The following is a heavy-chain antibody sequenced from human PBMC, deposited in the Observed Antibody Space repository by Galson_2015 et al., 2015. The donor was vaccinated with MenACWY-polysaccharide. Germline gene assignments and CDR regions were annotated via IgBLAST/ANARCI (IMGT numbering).Heavy chain of an antibody. Sequence: SLRLSCAASGFTFNTYSMIWVRQAPGQGLQWVSAISGSSGYIFYADSVKGRFTISRDNAKNSLYLQMNSLRAEDTAIYYCASRRRFKTGSGPEDYWGQGTLVTVSS. CDR1: GFTFNTYS. CDR3: ASRRRFKTGSGPEDY. CDR2: ISGSSGYI. J-gene: IGHJ4*02. D-gene: IGHD2-8*02. V-gene: IGHV3-21*01.